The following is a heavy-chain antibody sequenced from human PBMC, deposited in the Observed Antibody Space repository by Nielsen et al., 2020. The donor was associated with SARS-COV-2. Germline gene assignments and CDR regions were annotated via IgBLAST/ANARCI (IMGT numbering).Heavy chain of an antibody. V-gene: IGHV3-9*01. CDR3: ARGPDNSPYHYESHNIRY. D-gene: IGHD3-22*01. Sequence: GGSLRLSCAASGFTFDDYAMHWVRQAPGKGLEWVSSISWNSGSIGYADSVKGRFTISRDNAKNSLYLQMNSLRSDDTAVYYCARGPDNSPYHYESHNIRYWGQGTLVTVSS. CDR2: ISWNSGSI. CDR1: GFTFDDYA. J-gene: IGHJ4*02.